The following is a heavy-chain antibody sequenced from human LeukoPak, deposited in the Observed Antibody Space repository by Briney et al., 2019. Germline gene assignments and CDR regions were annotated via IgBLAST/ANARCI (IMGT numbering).Heavy chain of an antibody. Sequence: GGSLRLSCAASGFTFSSYAMHWVRQAPGKGLEYVSAISSNGGSTYYANSVKGRFTISRDNSKNTLYLQIGSLRAEDMAVYYCARVGVNPNDAFDIWGQGTMVTVSS. CDR2: ISSNGGST. J-gene: IGHJ3*02. V-gene: IGHV3-64*01. CDR3: ARVGVNPNDAFDI. CDR1: GFTFSSYA.